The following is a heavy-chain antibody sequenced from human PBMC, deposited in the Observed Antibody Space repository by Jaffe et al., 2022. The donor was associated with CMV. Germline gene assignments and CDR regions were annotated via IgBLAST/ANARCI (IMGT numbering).Heavy chain of an antibody. CDR2: ISSSSSYI. CDR1: GFTFSSYS. J-gene: IGHJ6*03. D-gene: IGHD2-15*01. V-gene: IGHV3-21*01. CDR3: ARASSLIVVVVAATHSYMDV. Sequence: EVQLVESGGGLVKPGGSLRLSCAASGFTFSSYSMNWVRQAPGKGLEWVSSISSSSSYIYYADSVKGRFTISRDNAKNSLYLQMNSLRAEDTAVYYCARASSLIVVVVAATHSYMDVWGKGTTVTVSS.